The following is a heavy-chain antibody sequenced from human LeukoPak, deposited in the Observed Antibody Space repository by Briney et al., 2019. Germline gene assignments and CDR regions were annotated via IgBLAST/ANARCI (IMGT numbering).Heavy chain of an antibody. CDR1: GFTVSDNY. CDR3: ARGGALDI. J-gene: IGHJ3*02. Sequence: PGGSLRLSCAASGFTVSDNYMTWVRQAPGKGLEWAPLISNGGNTYYEDSVKGRFTISRDISQNMLYLQMNSLRAEDTAVYHCARGGALDIWGQGTMVIVS. CDR2: ISNGGNT. V-gene: IGHV3-53*01. D-gene: IGHD4/OR15-4a*01.